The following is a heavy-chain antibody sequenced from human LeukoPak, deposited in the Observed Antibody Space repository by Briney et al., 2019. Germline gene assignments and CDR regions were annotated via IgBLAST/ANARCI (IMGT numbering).Heavy chain of an antibody. J-gene: IGHJ4*02. V-gene: IGHV3-30-3*01. D-gene: IGHD1-26*01. CDR1: GFTFSSYA. CDR2: ISYDGSNK. CDR3: ARDKMGATFDY. Sequence: GGSLRLFCAASGFTFSSYAMHWVREARGKGLEWVAVISYDGSNKYYADSVKGRFTISRDNSKNTLYLQMNSLRAEDTAVHYCARDKMGATFDYWGQGTLVTVSS.